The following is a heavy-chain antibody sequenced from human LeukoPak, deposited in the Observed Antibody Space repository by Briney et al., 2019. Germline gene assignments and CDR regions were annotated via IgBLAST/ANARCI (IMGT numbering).Heavy chain of an antibody. D-gene: IGHD2-2*01. CDR1: GYTSTGYY. Sequence: ASVKVSCKASGYTSTGYYMQWVRQAPGQGLEWMGWINPNSGGTNYAQKFQGRVTMTRDTSISTAYMELSRLRSDDTAVYYCARDHCSSPGCYEDYYYGLDVWGQGTTVTVSS. J-gene: IGHJ6*02. CDR2: INPNSGGT. CDR3: ARDHCSSPGCYEDYYYGLDV. V-gene: IGHV1-2*02.